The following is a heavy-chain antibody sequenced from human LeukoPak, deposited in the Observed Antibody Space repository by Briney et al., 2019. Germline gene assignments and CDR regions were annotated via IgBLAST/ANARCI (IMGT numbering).Heavy chain of an antibody. V-gene: IGHV1-3*01. Sequence: ASVKVSCKASGYTFTSYAMHWVRQAPGQRLEWMGWINAGNGNTKCSQKFQGRVTITRDTSASTAYMELSSLRSEDTAVYYCAREGTTVTTFDYWGQGTLVTVSS. CDR3: AREGTTVTTFDY. CDR2: INAGNGNT. J-gene: IGHJ4*02. CDR1: GYTFTSYA. D-gene: IGHD4-17*01.